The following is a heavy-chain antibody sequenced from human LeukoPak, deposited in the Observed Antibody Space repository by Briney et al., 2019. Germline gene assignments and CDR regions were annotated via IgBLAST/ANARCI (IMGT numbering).Heavy chain of an antibody. J-gene: IGHJ4*02. CDR1: GGSISSTNW. CDR3: SRESGAFCPFGY. Sequence: PSETCSPTCGVSGGSISSTNWWSWFRQPPGQGREWIGEISLTGETNYNPSLNGRVTMSLDKSRNQLSLKLTSVTAADTAIYYCSRESGAFCPFGYWGQGTLVIVPP. CDR2: ISLTGET. D-gene: IGHD1-26*01. V-gene: IGHV4-4*02.